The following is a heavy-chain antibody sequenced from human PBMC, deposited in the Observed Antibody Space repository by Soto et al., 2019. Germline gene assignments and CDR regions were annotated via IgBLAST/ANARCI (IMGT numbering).Heavy chain of an antibody. CDR1: GFIFSDYS. Sequence: GGSLRLSCAASGFIFSDYSMDWVRQAPGKGLEWVASISGSNMYISYADSVRGRFTISRDNAKNSLFLQMTNLTAEDTVVYYCARDGRGSYFTLYLDFWGQGTQVIVSS. V-gene: IGHV3-21*01. CDR3: ARDGRGSYFTLYLDF. CDR2: ISGSNMYI. J-gene: IGHJ4*02. D-gene: IGHD1-26*01.